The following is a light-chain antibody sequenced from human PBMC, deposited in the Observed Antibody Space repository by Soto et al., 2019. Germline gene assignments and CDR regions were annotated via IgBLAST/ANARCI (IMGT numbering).Light chain of an antibody. CDR3: QQYNNWPPPLT. J-gene: IGKJ4*01. V-gene: IGKV3-15*01. CDR1: LSGSSN. CDR2: GAS. Sequence: EIVMTQSPATLSVSPGESATLSCSASLSGSSNLAWYHQKPGQAPRPLIYGASTRTTGIPARFSGSGSGTEFTLTISSLQSEDFAVYYCQQYNNWPPPLTFGGGTKVEIK.